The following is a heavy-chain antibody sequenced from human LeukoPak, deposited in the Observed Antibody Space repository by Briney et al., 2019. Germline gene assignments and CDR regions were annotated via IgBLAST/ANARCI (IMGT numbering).Heavy chain of an antibody. CDR3: ARDGSGARGNAFDI. Sequence: GGSLRLSCTASGFTFGDYAMSWVRQAPGKGLEWVSRINSDGSSTSYADSVKGRFTISRDNAKNTLYLQMNSLRAEDTAVYYCARDGSGARGNAFDIWGQGTMVTVSS. CDR1: GFTFGDYA. J-gene: IGHJ3*02. D-gene: IGHD3-10*01. CDR2: INSDGSST. V-gene: IGHV3-74*01.